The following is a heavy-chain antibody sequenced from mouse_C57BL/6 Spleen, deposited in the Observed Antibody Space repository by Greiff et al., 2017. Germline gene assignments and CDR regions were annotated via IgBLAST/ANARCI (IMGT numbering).Heavy chain of an antibody. CDR3: ARSYYDYPFAY. V-gene: IGHV1-42*01. CDR2: INPSTGGT. D-gene: IGHD2-4*01. CDR1: GYSFTGYY. J-gene: IGHJ3*01. Sequence: VQLQQSGPELVKPGASVKISCKASGYSFTGYYMNWVKQSPEKSLEWIGEINPSTGGTTYNQKFKAKATLTVDKSSSTDYMQLKSLTSEDSAVYYCARSYYDYPFAYWGQGTLVTVSA.